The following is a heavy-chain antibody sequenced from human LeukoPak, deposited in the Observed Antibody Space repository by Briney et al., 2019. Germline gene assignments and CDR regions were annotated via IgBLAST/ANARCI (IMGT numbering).Heavy chain of an antibody. CDR1: GFTVSSNY. J-gene: IGHJ4*02. Sequence: GGSLRLFCAASGFTVSSNYMSWVRQAPGKGLEWVSVIYSGGSTYYADSVKGRFTISRDNSKNTLYLQMNSLRAEDTAVYYCARGGGYYDSSGSFGLNYWGQGTLVTVSS. D-gene: IGHD3-22*01. V-gene: IGHV3-53*01. CDR3: ARGGGYYDSSGSFGLNY. CDR2: IYSGGST.